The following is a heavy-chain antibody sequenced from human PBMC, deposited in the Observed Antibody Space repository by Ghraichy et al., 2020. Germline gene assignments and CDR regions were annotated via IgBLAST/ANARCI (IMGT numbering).Heavy chain of an antibody. V-gene: IGHV3-33*01. CDR1: GFTFSSYG. CDR3: ARDGGLTTVTTFHY. Sequence: SCAASGFTFSSYGMHWVRQAPGKGLEWVAVIWYDGSKKYYADSVKGRFTISRDNSKNTLNLQMNSLRAEDTAVYFCARDGGLTTVTTFHYWGQGTLVTVSS. D-gene: IGHD4-17*01. J-gene: IGHJ4*02. CDR2: IWYDGSKK.